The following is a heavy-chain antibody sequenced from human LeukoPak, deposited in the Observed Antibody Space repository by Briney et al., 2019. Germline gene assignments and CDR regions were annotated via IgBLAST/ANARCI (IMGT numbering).Heavy chain of an antibody. J-gene: IGHJ4*02. D-gene: IGHD1-26*01. CDR1: GFTFSSYA. CDR3: ANAHHSGETRSDY. CDR2: ISGSGGST. V-gene: IGHV3-23*01. Sequence: PGGSLRLSCAASGFTFSSYAMHWVRQAPGKGLEWVSAISGSGGSTYYADSVKGRFTISRDNSKNTLYLQMNSLRAEDTAVYYCANAHHSGETRSDYWGQGTLVTVSS.